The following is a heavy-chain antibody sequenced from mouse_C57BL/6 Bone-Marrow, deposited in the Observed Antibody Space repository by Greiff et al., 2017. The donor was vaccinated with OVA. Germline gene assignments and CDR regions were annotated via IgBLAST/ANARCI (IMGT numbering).Heavy chain of an antibody. J-gene: IGHJ4*01. CDR2: ISSGGSYT. D-gene: IGHD1-1*01. Sequence: EVKLVESGGDLVKPGGSLKLSCAASGFTFSSYGMSWVRQTPDKSLEWVATISSGGSYTYYPDSVKGRFTISRDNAKNTLYLQMSSLKSEDTAMDYCARHGTTVYAMDYWGQGTSVTVSS. CDR1: GFTFSSYG. V-gene: IGHV5-6*02. CDR3: ARHGTTVYAMDY.